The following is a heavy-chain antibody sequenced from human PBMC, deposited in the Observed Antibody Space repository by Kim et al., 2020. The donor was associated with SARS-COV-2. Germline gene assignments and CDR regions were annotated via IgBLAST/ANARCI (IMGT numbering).Heavy chain of an antibody. CDR2: INHSGST. V-gene: IGHV4-34*01. CDR3: ASCSGFLAE. J-gene: IGHJ4*02. D-gene: IGHD3-3*01. CDR1: GGSFSGYY. Sequence: SETLSLTCAVYGGSFSGYYWSWIRQPPGKGLEWIGEINHSGSTNYNPSLKSRVTISVDTSKNQFSLKLSSVTAADTAVYYCASCSGFLAEWGQGTLVTVSS.